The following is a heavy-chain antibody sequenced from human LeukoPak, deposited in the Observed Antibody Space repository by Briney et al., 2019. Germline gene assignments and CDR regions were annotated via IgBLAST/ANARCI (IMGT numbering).Heavy chain of an antibody. J-gene: IGHJ4*02. CDR3: ASGRQLGY. D-gene: IGHD6-13*01. Sequence: GSSVKVSCKASGIFGSYVISWVRQAPGQGLEWMGGIIPVSGSTHYAQKFQGRLTITADESTSTVYMEMSSLRSEDTAMYYCASGRQLGYWGQGTLVTVSS. V-gene: IGHV1-69*01. CDR2: IIPVSGST. CDR1: GIFGSYV.